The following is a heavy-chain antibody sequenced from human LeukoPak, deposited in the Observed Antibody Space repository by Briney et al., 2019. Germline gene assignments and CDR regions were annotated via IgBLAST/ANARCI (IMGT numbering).Heavy chain of an antibody. V-gene: IGHV4-39*07. J-gene: IGHJ2*01. Sequence: SETLSLTCTVSGGSISSSSYYWGWIRQPPGKGLEWIGSIYYSGSTYYNPSLKSRVTISVDTSKDQFSLKLSSVTAADTAVYYCARGRSGTTVTTSWDFDLWGRGTLVTVSS. CDR3: ARGRSGTTVTTSWDFDL. CDR2: IYYSGST. D-gene: IGHD4-17*01. CDR1: GGSISSSSYY.